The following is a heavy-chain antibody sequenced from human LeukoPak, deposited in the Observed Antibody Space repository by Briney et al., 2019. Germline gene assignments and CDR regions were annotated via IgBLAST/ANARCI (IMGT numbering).Heavy chain of an antibody. CDR3: ARDGSGSYRYYFDY. CDR2: INAGNGNT. D-gene: IGHD1-26*01. J-gene: IGHJ4*02. V-gene: IGHV1-3*01. Sequence: ASVKVSCKASGYTFTGYYMHWVRQAPGQGLEWMGWINAGNGNTKYSQKFQGRVTITRDTSASTAYMELSSLRSEDTAVYYCARDGSGSYRYYFDYWGQGTLVTVSS. CDR1: GYTFTGYY.